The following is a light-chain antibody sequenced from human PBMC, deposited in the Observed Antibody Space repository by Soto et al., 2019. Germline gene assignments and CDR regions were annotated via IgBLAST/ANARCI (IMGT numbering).Light chain of an antibody. CDR2: KAY. Sequence: DIQMTQSPSTLSGSVGDRVTITCRASQTISSWLAWYQQKPGKAPQLLIYKAYTLKSGVPSRFSGSGSGTEFTLTISSLQPDDFATDYCQHYNSYSEAFGQGTKVELK. V-gene: IGKV1-5*03. CDR3: QHYNSYSEA. CDR1: QTISSW. J-gene: IGKJ1*01.